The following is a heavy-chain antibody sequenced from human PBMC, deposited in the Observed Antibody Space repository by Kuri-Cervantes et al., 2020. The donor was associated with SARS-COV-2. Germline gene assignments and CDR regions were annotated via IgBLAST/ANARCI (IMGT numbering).Heavy chain of an antibody. CDR3: AREGGRYNWNFRVFG. V-gene: IGHV1-2*02. D-gene: IGHD1-7*01. J-gene: IGHJ4*02. Sequence: ASVKVSCKASGYTFTGYYMHWVRQAPGQGLEWMGWINPNSGGTNYAQKFQGRVAMTRDTAINTLYMYLSGLRSDDTAVYYCAREGGRYNWNFRVFGWGQGTVVTVSS. CDR2: INPNSGGT. CDR1: GYTFTGYY.